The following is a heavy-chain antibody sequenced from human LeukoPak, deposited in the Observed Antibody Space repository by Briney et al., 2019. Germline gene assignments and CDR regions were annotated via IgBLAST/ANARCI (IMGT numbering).Heavy chain of an antibody. CDR1: GGSIRSSYYY. CDR2: IYDSGST. V-gene: IGHV4-39*01. J-gene: IGHJ4*02. CDR3: AILRTASSFDF. Sequence: SETLSLTCTVSGGSIRSSYYYWGGLRQPPGKGVEWIGNIYDSGSTYYNPSLKSRVTISVDTSKNQFSLKLNSVTAADTAVYYCAILRTASSFDFWGQGTLVTVSS. D-gene: IGHD1-1*01.